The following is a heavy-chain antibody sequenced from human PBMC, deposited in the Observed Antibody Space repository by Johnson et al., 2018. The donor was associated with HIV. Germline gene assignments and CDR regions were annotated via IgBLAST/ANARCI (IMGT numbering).Heavy chain of an antibody. J-gene: IGHJ3*02. Sequence: QVQLVESGGGVVQPGGSLRLSCETSGFTFSSYDMHWVRQAPGKGLEWVAFIRYDGTNKHFADSVKGRFTISRDNSKNTLYLQMNSLRAEDTAVYYCAKSDVVVIPEGAFDIWGQGTMVTVSS. D-gene: IGHD2-21*01. CDR1: GFTFSSYD. CDR2: IRYDGTNK. V-gene: IGHV3-30*02. CDR3: AKSDVVVIPEGAFDI.